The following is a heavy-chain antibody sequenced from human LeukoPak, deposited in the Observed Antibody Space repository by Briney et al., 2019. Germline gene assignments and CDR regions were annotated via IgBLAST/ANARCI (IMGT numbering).Heavy chain of an antibody. Sequence: ASVKVSCKASGYTFTAYYMHWVRQAPGQGLEWMGWMNPNSGGTNYAQTFQGRVTMTRDPSISTSYMELSRLTSDDTAVYYCARGIGSGSYGRFDPWGQGTLVTVSS. CDR3: ARGIGSGSYGRFDP. V-gene: IGHV1-2*02. J-gene: IGHJ5*02. D-gene: IGHD3-10*01. CDR1: GYTFTAYY. CDR2: MNPNSGGT.